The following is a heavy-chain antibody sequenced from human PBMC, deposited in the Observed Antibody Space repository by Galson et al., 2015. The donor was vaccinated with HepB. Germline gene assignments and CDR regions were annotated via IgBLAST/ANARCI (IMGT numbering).Heavy chain of an antibody. V-gene: IGHV4-39*01. Sequence: ETLSLTCTVSGGSISSSSYYWGWIRQPPGKGLEWIGSIYYSGSTYYNPSLKSRVTISVDTSKNQFSLKLSSVTAADTAVYYCAEGSGSYDWGQGTLVTVSS. CDR1: GGSISSSSYY. D-gene: IGHD1-26*01. CDR2: IYYSGST. J-gene: IGHJ4*02. CDR3: AEGSGSYD.